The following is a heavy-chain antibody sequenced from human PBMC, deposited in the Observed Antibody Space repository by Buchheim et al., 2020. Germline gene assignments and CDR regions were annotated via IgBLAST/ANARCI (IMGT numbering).Heavy chain of an antibody. CDR2: VNPYSGNT. J-gene: IGHJ4*02. CDR1: GYTFTSYD. V-gene: IGHV1-8*01. D-gene: IGHD6-13*01. CDR3: ARGPIAADDYYFDY. Sequence: QLQLVQSGAEVKKPGASVKVSCKASGYTFTSYDINLVRQATGQGLEWMGWVNPYSGNTVYAQKFQGRVTVTRNTPITTAYMELSSLRFEDTAVYYCARGPIAADDYYFDYWGQGTL.